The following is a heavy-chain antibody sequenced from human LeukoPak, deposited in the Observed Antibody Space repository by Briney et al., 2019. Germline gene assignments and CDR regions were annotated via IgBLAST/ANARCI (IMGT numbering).Heavy chain of an antibody. CDR3: ARMIGTGGYYYYMDV. V-gene: IGHV4-38-2*02. D-gene: IGHD3-10*01. J-gene: IGHJ6*03. CDR2: IYHSGST. Sequence: PSETLSLTCTVSGYSISSGYYWGWIRQPPGKGLEWIGSIYHSGSTYYNPSLKSRVTISVDTSKNQFSLKLSSVTAADTAVYYCARMIGTGGYYYYMDVWGKGTTVTVSS. CDR1: GYSISSGYY.